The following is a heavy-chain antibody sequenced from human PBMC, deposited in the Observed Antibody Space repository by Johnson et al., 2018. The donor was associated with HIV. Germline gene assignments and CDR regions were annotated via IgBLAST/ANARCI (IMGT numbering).Heavy chain of an antibody. CDR1: GFIFSKYN. Sequence: QVQLVESGGGFVQAGGSLRLSCEVSGFIFSKYNMAWIRQAPGKGLECLSYITSSGSSVYYADSVKGRFTISRANARASLFLRINSLRADDSGVYYCARDATPWGGDHVGYTFDLWGQGTVVTVSS. D-gene: IGHD4-17*01. CDR3: ARDATPWGGDHVGYTFDL. J-gene: IGHJ3*01. CDR2: ITSSGSSV. V-gene: IGHV3-11*04.